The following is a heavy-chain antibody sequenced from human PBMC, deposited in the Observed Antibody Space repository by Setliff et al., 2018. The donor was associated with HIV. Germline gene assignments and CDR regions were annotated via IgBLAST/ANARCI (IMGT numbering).Heavy chain of an antibody. J-gene: IGHJ4*02. CDR3: ARDPIDYGDSPFDY. CDR2: SRSKAYSATT. D-gene: IGHD4-17*01. Sequence: GESLSLSCTASGFSVGDYGMSWVRQAPGQGLEWGGFSRSKAYSATTEYAASVKGRFITSRDDSKGIAYLHMNSLSTEDTAVYYCARDPIDYGDSPFDYWGQGTLVTVSS. V-gene: IGHV3-49*04. CDR1: GFSVGDYG.